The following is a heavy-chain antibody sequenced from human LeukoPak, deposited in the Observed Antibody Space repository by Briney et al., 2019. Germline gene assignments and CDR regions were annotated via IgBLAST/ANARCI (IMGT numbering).Heavy chain of an antibody. J-gene: IGHJ6*02. Sequence: PGGSLRLSCAASGFTFSSYGMHWVRQAPGKGLEWVAVISYDGSNKYYADSVKGRFTISRDNSKNTLYLQMNSLRAEDTAVYYCAKERYSSSLRFDYYYGMDVWGQGTTVTVSS. CDR1: GFTFSSYG. D-gene: IGHD6-13*01. CDR2: ISYDGSNK. CDR3: AKERYSSSLRFDYYYGMDV. V-gene: IGHV3-30*18.